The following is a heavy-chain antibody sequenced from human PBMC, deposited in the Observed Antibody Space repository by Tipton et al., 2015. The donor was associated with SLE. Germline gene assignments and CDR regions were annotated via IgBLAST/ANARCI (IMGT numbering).Heavy chain of an antibody. CDR2: INQDGSEK. CDR1: EFTFRSYW. J-gene: IGHJ6*02. CDR3: AKDLGQATGISYFFAMDV. D-gene: IGHD6-13*01. Sequence: GTSEFTFRSYWMIWVRQPPGKGLEWVANINQDGSEKYYVDSVKGRFTISRDNAKSSLYLQMNSLRAADTALYYCAKDLGQATGISYFFAMDVWGQGTTVTVSS. V-gene: IGHV3-7*03.